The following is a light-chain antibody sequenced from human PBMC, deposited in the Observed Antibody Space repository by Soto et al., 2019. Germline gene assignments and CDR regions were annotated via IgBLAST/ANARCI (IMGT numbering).Light chain of an antibody. CDR2: DVS. CDR3: SSYTSNPVL. J-gene: IGLJ2*01. CDR1: SSDVGGYNY. V-gene: IGLV2-14*03. Sequence: QSVLTQPASVSGSPGQWITISCTGTSSDVGGYNYVSSYQQHPGKAPKLMIYDVSNRPSGVSNRFSGSKSGNTASLTISGLQAEDEADYYCSSYTSNPVLFGGGTQLTVL.